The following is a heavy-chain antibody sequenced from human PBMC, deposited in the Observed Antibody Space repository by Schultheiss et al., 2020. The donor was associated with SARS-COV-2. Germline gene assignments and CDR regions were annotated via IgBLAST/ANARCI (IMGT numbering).Heavy chain of an antibody. CDR1: GFTFSDYY. V-gene: IGHV3-11*01. CDR2: ISSSGSTI. CDR3: ARVRAVGGIDAFYI. J-gene: IGHJ3*02. D-gene: IGHD3-10*01. Sequence: GGSLRLSCAASGFTFSDYYMSWIRQAPGKGLEWVSYISSSGSTIYYADSVKGRFTISRDNAKNSLYLQMNILRAEDTAVHYCARVRAVGGIDAFYIWGQGTMVNVSS.